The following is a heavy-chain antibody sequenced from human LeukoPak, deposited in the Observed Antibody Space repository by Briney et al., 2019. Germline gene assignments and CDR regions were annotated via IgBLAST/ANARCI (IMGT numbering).Heavy chain of an antibody. CDR3: ARDYMVRGVMPLFDP. CDR2: ITNSGSTI. J-gene: IGHJ5*02. Sequence: PGGSLRLSCAASGFTFSDYYMSWIRQAPGKGLEWVSYITNSGSTIYYADSVKGRFTISRDNAKNSLYLQMNSLRAEDTAVYYCARDYMVRGVMPLFDPWGQGTLVTVSS. CDR1: GFTFSDYY. V-gene: IGHV3-11*04. D-gene: IGHD3-10*01.